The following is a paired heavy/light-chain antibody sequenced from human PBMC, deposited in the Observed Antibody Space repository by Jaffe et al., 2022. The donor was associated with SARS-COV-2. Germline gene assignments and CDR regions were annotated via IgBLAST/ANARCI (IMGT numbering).Heavy chain of an antibody. J-gene: IGHJ3*02. CDR1: GFTFRSYA. CDR2: TSNDGTDN. V-gene: IGHV3-30*04. D-gene: IGHD3-10*01. Sequence: QVHVVESGGGVVQPGRSLRLSCVASGFTFRSYAMHWVRQAPGRGLEWVAVTSNDGTDNYYADSVKGRFTISRDNSKNTLYLQMNSLRAEDTAVYYCARGYYGSGSYYNVPAASDAFDMWGRGTMVTVSA. CDR3: ARGYYGSGSYYNVPAASDAFDM.
Light chain of an antibody. CDR1: QSVTSY. CDR3: QQRSIWPLT. CDR2: DAS. V-gene: IGKV3-11*01. J-gene: IGKJ4*01. Sequence: EIVLTQSPATLSLSPGERATLSCRASQSVTSYLAWYQQKPGQAPRLLIYDASNRATGIPARFSGSGSGTDFTLTISSLEPEDFAVYYCQQRSIWPLTFGGGTKVEIK.